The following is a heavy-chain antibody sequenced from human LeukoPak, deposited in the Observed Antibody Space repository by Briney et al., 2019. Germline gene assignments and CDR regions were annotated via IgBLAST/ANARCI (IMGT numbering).Heavy chain of an antibody. CDR3: ARVLKWELLSSSQDAFDI. CDR2: IIPIFGTA. Sequence: SVKVSCKASGGTFSSYAISWVRQAPGQGLEWMGGIIPIFGTANYAQKFQGRVTITADESTSTAYMELSSLRSDDTAVYYCARVLKWELLSSSQDAFDIWGQGTMVTVSS. V-gene: IGHV1-69*13. CDR1: GGTFSSYA. J-gene: IGHJ3*02. D-gene: IGHD1-26*01.